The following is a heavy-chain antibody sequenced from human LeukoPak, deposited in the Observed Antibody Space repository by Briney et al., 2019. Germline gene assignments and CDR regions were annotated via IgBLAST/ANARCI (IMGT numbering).Heavy chain of an antibody. V-gene: IGHV3-30*18. CDR1: GFTFSSYG. CDR3: AKDLAGLQWLAPCFDY. D-gene: IGHD6-19*01. CDR2: ISYHGSDT. Sequence: GGSLRLSGAASGFTFSSYGMHWVRQAPGKGLEWVAVISYHGSDTFYADSVKGRFTISRDNSKNTLYLQMNSLRVEDTAVYYCAKDLAGLQWLAPCFDYWGQGTLVTVSS. J-gene: IGHJ4*02.